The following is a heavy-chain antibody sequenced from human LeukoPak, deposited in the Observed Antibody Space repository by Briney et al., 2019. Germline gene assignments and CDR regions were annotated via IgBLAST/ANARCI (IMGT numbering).Heavy chain of an antibody. Sequence: GGSLRLSCSASGFTFSTYAMSWVRQPPGKGLEWVSAIRGSGDSAYYAESVKGRFTISRDNSKNTLYLQMNSLRAEDTAVYYCAKRFRGTSGLYYFDSWGQGTLVTVSS. CDR2: IRGSGDSA. CDR3: AKRFRGTSGLYYFDS. CDR1: GFTFSTYA. V-gene: IGHV3-23*01. J-gene: IGHJ4*02. D-gene: IGHD2/OR15-2a*01.